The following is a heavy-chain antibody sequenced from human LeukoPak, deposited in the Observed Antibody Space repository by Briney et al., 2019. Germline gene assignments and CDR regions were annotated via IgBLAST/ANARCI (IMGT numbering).Heavy chain of an antibody. J-gene: IGHJ6*02. CDR1: GFTFSSYG. Sequence: GGSLRLSCAASGFTFSSYGMHWVRQARGKGLEWVAVIWYDGSNKYYADSVKGRFTISRDNSKNTLYLQMNSLRAEDTAVYYCARDLLLEWLLFDYYYYGMDVWGQGTTVTVSS. CDR2: IWYDGSNK. CDR3: ARDLLLEWLLFDYYYYGMDV. V-gene: IGHV3-33*01. D-gene: IGHD3-3*01.